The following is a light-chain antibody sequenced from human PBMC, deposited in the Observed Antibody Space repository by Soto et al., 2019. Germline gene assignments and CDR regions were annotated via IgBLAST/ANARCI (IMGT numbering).Light chain of an antibody. V-gene: IGKV1-17*01. Sequence: DIQMTQSPSSLSASVGDRVTITCRASQGIRDALGWYQQKPGKAPKRLIYAASSLQSGVPSRFSGSVSGTVFPLTLSSLQPEDFATYYCLQHNSYPQTFGQGTKVEIK. CDR1: QGIRDA. CDR3: LQHNSYPQT. CDR2: AAS. J-gene: IGKJ1*01.